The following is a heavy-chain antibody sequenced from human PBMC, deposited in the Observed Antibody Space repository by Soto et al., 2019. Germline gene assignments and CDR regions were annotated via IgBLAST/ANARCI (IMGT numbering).Heavy chain of an antibody. CDR3: ARGPYSSSWPESNWFDP. D-gene: IGHD6-13*01. V-gene: IGHV4-31*03. CDR1: GGSISSGGYY. J-gene: IGHJ5*02. Sequence: QVQLQESGPGLVKPSQTLSLTCTVSGGSISSGGYYWSWIRQHPGKGLEWIGYIYYSGSTYYNPSLMSRVTISVDTSKNQFSLKRSAVTAADTAVYHCARGPYSSSWPESNWFDPWGQGTLVAVSS. CDR2: IYYSGST.